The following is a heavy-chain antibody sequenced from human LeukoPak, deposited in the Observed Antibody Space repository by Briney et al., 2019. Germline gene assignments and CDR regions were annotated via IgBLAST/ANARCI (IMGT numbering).Heavy chain of an antibody. V-gene: IGHV3-53*01. D-gene: IGHD3-22*01. Sequence: GGSLRLSCAASGFTVSSNYMNWVRQAPGKGLEWVSVIYGGGSTYYADSVKGRFTISRDNSKNTLYFQMNTLRAEDTAVYYCARTHDSSGSRLDYWGQGTLVTVSS. CDR1: GFTVSSNY. CDR3: ARTHDSSGSRLDY. CDR2: IYGGGST. J-gene: IGHJ4*02.